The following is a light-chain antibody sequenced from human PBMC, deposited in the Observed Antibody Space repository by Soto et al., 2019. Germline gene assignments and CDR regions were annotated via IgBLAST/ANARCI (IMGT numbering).Light chain of an antibody. V-gene: IGKV3-15*01. CDR3: QQYNNWPS. Sequence: EIVLTQSPATLSLSPWERAPVSXRASQTVSRNLAWYQQRPGQAPRLLIYDISNRAAGVPARFSGSGSETEFTLTIRSLQSEDFAVYFCQQYNNWPSFGQGTRLEIK. J-gene: IGKJ5*01. CDR2: DIS. CDR1: QTVSRN.